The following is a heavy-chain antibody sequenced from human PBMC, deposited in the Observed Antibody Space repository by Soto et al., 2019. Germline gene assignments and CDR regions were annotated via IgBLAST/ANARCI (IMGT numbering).Heavy chain of an antibody. V-gene: IGHV2-5*02. CDR1: GFSLSTSGVG. CDR2: IYWDNDK. CDR3: VHSRCGGDCLQSYPSHYYYGMDV. Sequence: QITLKESGPTLVKPTQTLTLTCTFSGFSLSTSGVGVGWIRQPPGKALEWLALIYWDNDKRYSPSLQSRLTITKETSKNQLVLTMSNMDPVDTATYYCVHSRCGGDCLQSYPSHYYYGMDVWGQGTTVTVSS. J-gene: IGHJ6*02. D-gene: IGHD2-21*02.